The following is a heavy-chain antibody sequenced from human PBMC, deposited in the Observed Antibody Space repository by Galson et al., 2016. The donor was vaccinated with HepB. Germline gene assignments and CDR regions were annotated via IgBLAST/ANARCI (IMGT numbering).Heavy chain of an antibody. V-gene: IGHV4-31*03. CDR3: AREGGEGVDF. CDR1: GVHMPNGGYF. J-gene: IGHJ4*02. D-gene: IGHD3-16*01. CDR2: IYYSGST. Sequence: TLSLTCTVSGVHMPNGGYFWSWIRQPPGKGLEWIGYIYYSGSTYYNPSLKSRVSISVDNSENQFSLTLGSVTAADTAVDYCAREGGEGVDFWGQGALVTVSS.